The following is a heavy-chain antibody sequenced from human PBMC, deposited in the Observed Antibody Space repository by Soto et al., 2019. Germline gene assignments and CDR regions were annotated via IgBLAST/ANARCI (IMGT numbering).Heavy chain of an antibody. V-gene: IGHV3-23*01. J-gene: IGHJ3*02. CDR1: GFTFSSYA. Sequence: GESLKISCAASGFTFSSYAMSWVRQAPGKGLEWVSAISGSGGSTYYADSVKGRFTISRDNSKNTLYLQMNSLRAEDTAVYYCAKRKIAAAGTGDAFDIWGQGTMVTVSS. D-gene: IGHD6-13*01. CDR2: ISGSGGST. CDR3: AKRKIAAAGTGDAFDI.